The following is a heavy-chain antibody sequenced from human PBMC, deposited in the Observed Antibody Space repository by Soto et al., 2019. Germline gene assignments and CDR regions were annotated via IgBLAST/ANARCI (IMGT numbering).Heavy chain of an antibody. J-gene: IGHJ3*02. CDR2: IYYSGST. CDR3: ARDRSCISTSCYGNYDAFAI. CDR1: GGSISSGGYY. V-gene: IGHV4-31*03. Sequence: SETLSLTCTVSGGSISSGGYYWSWIRQHPGKGQEWIGYIYYSGSTYYNPSLKSRVTISVDTSKNQFSLKLSSVTAADTAVYYCARDRSCISTSCYGNYDAFAIWGQGTMVTVSS. D-gene: IGHD2-2*01.